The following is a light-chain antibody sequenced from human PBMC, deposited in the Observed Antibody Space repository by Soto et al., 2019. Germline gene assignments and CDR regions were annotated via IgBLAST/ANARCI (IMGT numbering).Light chain of an antibody. Sequence: EIVLTQSPGTLSLSPGERATLSCRASQSVSSNYLAWYQQQPGQPPRLLIYGASSRATGIPDRFSGSGSGTGFTLPISRPEPEDFAVYYCQQYGSSPDTFGQGTKLEIK. J-gene: IGKJ2*01. CDR1: QSVSSNY. CDR2: GAS. V-gene: IGKV3-20*01. CDR3: QQYGSSPDT.